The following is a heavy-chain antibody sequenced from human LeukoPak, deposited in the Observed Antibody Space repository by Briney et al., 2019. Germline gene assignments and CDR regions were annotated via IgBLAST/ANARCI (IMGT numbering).Heavy chain of an antibody. D-gene: IGHD3-3*01. V-gene: IGHV3-49*04. CDR2: IKSKAYGGTT. CDR1: GFTFGDYA. Sequence: GRSLRLSCTSSGFTFGDYAMTWVRQAPGKGLEWVGFIKSKAYGGTTEYAASVKGRFTISRDDSKGIAFLLMNSLKTEDTAVYYCTRVNYDFWSGYFENDVWGQGTLVTVSS. J-gene: IGHJ4*02. CDR3: TRVNYDFWSGYFENDV.